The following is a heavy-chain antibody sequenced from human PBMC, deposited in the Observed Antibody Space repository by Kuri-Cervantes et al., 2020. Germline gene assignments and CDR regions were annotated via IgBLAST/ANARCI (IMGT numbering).Heavy chain of an antibody. V-gene: IGHV3-49*03. CDR2: IRSKAYGGTT. CDR1: GFTFGDYA. J-gene: IGHJ4*02. CDR3: TRGYSGYINFDY. Sequence: GESLKISCTASGFTFGDYAMSWFRQAPGKGLEWVGFIRSKAYGGTTEYAASVKGRFTISRDDSKSIAYLQMNSLKTKDTAVYYCTRGYSGYINFDYWGQGTLVTVSS. D-gene: IGHD5-12*01.